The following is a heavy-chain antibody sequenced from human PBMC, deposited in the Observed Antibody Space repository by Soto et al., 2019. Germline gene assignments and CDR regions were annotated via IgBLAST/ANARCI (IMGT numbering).Heavy chain of an antibody. J-gene: IGHJ4*03. CDR3: VPQGGRALSYLDY. CDR2: ISGSGDST. Sequence: GSRRLSCAASGFTFSTYISWVRQAPGKGLEWVSGISGSGDSTNYADSVKGRFTISRDNSKNTLYLQMNNLRAGDTAVYYCVPQGGRALSYLDYCDKGPMGTVSS. V-gene: IGHV3-23*01. CDR1: GFTFSTY. D-gene: IGHD1-26*01.